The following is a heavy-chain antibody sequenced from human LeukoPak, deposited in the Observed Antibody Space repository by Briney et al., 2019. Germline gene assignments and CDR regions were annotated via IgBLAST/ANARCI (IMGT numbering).Heavy chain of an antibody. V-gene: IGHV5-51*01. J-gene: IGHJ6*02. Sequence: GESLKISWQVPGYIFTSYCIGRVRPMPGKGLEWMGVIYPGDCGPTYSPSSQGQVTILVDKSISTAYLQWSSLKASDTAMYYWARGYSTTYYGMDVWGQGTTVTVSS. CDR1: GYIFTSYC. CDR3: ARGYSTTYYGMDV. CDR2: IYPGDCGP. D-gene: IGHD6-13*01.